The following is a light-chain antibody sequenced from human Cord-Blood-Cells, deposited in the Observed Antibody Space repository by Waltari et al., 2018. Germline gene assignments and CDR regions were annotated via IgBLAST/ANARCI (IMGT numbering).Light chain of an antibody. J-gene: IGLJ2*01. CDR1: SRDVGGYNY. V-gene: IGLV2-14*01. Sequence: QSALTQPASVSGSPGKSITISCTGTSRDVGGYNYVSWYQQHPGKAPKLILYDVSNRPSGVSNRVHCSKSDNTASLTTSGLQAEDEADYYCSSYTSSSTLVFGGGTKLTVL. CDR2: DVS. CDR3: SSYTSSSTLV.